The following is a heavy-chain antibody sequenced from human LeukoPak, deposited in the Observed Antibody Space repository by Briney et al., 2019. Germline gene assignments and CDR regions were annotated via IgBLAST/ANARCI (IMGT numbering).Heavy chain of an antibody. D-gene: IGHD4-17*01. V-gene: IGHV4-59*01. CDR2: ISDSGST. CDR3: ARVFRGAVTSNWFAP. CDR1: GGSITGYY. J-gene: IGHJ5*02. Sequence: SEILSLTCTVSGGSITGYYWTWIRQPPGKGLEWIGYISDSGSTNYNPSLKSRVTMSVDSSNTEFSLRLNSVTAADTAVYYCARVFRGAVTSNWFAPWGQGTLVTVSS.